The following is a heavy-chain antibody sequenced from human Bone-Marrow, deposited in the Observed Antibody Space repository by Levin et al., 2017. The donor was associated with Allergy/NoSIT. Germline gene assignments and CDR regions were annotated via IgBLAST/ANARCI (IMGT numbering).Heavy chain of an antibody. D-gene: IGHD3-16*01. Sequence: GGSLRLSCAASGFTFSSYTMNWVRQAPGKGLEWVSYISSSSSFIYYADSVKGRFTISRDNAKNSLYLQMNSLRAEDTAVYYCAKRTGERGAFDIWGQGTMVTVSS. CDR1: GFTFSSYT. CDR3: AKRTGERGAFDI. J-gene: IGHJ3*02. V-gene: IGHV3-48*01. CDR2: ISSSSSFI.